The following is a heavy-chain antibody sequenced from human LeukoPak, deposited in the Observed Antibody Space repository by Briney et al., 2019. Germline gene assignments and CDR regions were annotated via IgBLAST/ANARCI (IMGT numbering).Heavy chain of an antibody. Sequence: SETLSLTCAVYGGSFSGYYWSWIRQPPGKGLEWIGEINHSESTNYNPSLKSRVTISVDTSKNQFSLKLSSVTAADTAVYYCARGDIVVVPAAQGYYFDYWGQGTLVTVSS. V-gene: IGHV4-34*01. D-gene: IGHD2-2*01. CDR3: ARGDIVVVPAAQGYYFDY. CDR2: INHSEST. J-gene: IGHJ4*02. CDR1: GGSFSGYY.